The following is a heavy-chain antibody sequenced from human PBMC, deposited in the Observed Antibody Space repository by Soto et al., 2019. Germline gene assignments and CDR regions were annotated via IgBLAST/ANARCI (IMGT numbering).Heavy chain of an antibody. V-gene: IGHV3-30*18. CDR1: GLTYSNYG. CDR3: AKGVTIYSQGRDH. Sequence: PGGSLRLSCAASGLTYSNYGMHWVRQAPGKGLEWVAIISTDGRDKYYVDSVKGRFTISRDNSENTLYLQMNSLREEDTAVYYCAKGVTIYSQGRDHWGQQTMVTVSS. J-gene: IGHJ4*02. D-gene: IGHD4-4*01. CDR2: ISTDGRDK.